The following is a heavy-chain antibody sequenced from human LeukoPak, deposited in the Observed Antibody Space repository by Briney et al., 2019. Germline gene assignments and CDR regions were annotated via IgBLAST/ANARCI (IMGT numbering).Heavy chain of an antibody. D-gene: IGHD2-21*02. CDR3: ARDATRGGDNDY. CDR1: GFTFTSYW. J-gene: IGHJ4*02. V-gene: IGHV3-7*01. CDR2: INEDGSYK. Sequence: PGGSLRLSCAVSGFTFTSYWMSWVRQAPGKGLEWVANINEDGSYKYHADSVTGRLTSSVDNAKNSLYLQMNSLAEDTAVYYCARDATRGGDNDYWGQGTRVIVSS.